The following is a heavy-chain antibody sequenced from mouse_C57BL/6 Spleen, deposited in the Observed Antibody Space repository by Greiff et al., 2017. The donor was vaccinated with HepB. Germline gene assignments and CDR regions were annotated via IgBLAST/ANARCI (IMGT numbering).Heavy chain of an antibody. CDR3: ARQPSGKHFDY. D-gene: IGHD2-1*01. Sequence: DVMLVESGGGLVKPGGSLKLSCAASGFTFSSYTMSWVRQTPEKRLEWVATISGGGGNTYYPDSVKGRFTISRDNAKNTLYLQRSSLRSEDMALYYCARQPSGKHFDYWGQGTTLTVSS. J-gene: IGHJ2*01. CDR2: ISGGGGNT. CDR1: GFTFSSYT. V-gene: IGHV5-9*01.